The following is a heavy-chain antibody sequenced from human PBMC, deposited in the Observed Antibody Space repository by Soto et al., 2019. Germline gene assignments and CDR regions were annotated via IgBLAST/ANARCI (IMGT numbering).Heavy chain of an antibody. CDR3: ARGGGYDSFDF. CDR2: IYYSGST. V-gene: IGHV4-61*01. J-gene: IGHJ4*02. CDR1: GASVSSPTYY. Sequence: PSETLSLTCTVSGASVSSPTYYWNWIRQPPGKPLEWIGYIYYSGSTNYNPSLKSRVTISLDTSNDQFSLKLSSVTAADTAVYYCARGGGYDSFDFWGQGIQVTVSS. D-gene: IGHD2-15*01.